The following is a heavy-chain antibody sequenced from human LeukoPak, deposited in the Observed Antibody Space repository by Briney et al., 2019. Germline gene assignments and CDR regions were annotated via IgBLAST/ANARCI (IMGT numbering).Heavy chain of an antibody. V-gene: IGHV3-30-3*01. CDR1: GFIFNNYA. J-gene: IGHJ4*02. D-gene: IGHD3-10*01. Sequence: PGRSLRASCAASGFIFNNYAMHWVRHVPGRGLEWLAVIPYDGNNKYYADSVNGRFTISRDNSKNTLYLQMDSLRPEDTAVYYCARGDGSGSWRIDYWGQGTLVIVSS. CDR3: ARGDGSGSWRIDY. CDR2: IPYDGNNK.